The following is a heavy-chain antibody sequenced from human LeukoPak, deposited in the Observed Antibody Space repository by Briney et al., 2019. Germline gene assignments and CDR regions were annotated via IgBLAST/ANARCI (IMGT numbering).Heavy chain of an antibody. CDR3: ARGLRKWELLYFDY. J-gene: IGHJ4*02. V-gene: IGHV1-8*01. CDR2: MNPNSGNT. CDR1: GYTFTSYD. D-gene: IGHD1-26*01. Sequence: ASVKVSCKASGYTFTSYDINWVRQATGQGLEWMEWMNPNSGNTGYAQKFQGRVTMTRNTSISTAYMELSSLRSEDTAVYYCARGLRKWELLYFDYWGQGTLVTVSS.